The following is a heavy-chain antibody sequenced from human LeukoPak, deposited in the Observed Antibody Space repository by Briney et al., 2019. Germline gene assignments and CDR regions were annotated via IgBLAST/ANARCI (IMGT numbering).Heavy chain of an antibody. D-gene: IGHD1-26*01. V-gene: IGHV3-30*04. Sequence: GRSLRLSCAASGFTFSSYAMHWVRQAPGKGLEWVAVISYDGSNKYYADSVKGRFTISRDNSKNTLYLQMNSLRAEDTAVYYCAKVGGNNWFDSWGQGTLVTVSS. CDR2: ISYDGSNK. J-gene: IGHJ5*01. CDR3: AKVGGNNWFDS. CDR1: GFTFSSYA.